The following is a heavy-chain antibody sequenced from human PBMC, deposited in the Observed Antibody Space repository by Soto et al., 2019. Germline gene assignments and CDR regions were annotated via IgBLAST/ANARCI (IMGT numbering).Heavy chain of an antibody. D-gene: IGHD4-17*01. V-gene: IGHV1-3*01. CDR3: AMSSGDPTGSVDYYYYMDV. CDR1: WYTFPHYA. J-gene: IGHJ6*03. CDR2: INAGNGNT. Sequence: APGEVSRTASWYTFPHYAMALGRQAPRQRREWMGWINAGNGNTKYSQKFQGRVTITRDTSASTAYMELSSLRSEDTAVYYCAMSSGDPTGSVDYYYYMDVWGKGTTVTVSS.